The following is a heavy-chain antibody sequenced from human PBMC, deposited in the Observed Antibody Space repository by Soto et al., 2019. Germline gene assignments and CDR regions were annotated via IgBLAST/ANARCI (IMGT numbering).Heavy chain of an antibody. V-gene: IGHV3-23*01. CDR1: GSTFSNYA. CDR2: ISGSGGSA. D-gene: IGHD6-19*01. Sequence: GSLRLSCAASGSTFSNYAMNWVRQAPGKGLECVSVISGSGGSAYYADSVQGRFTISRDNSKNTLYMQMNSLRDEDTAIYYCVREGSGWNSRGSFDFWGRGTMVTVSS. CDR3: VREGSGWNSRGSFDF. J-gene: IGHJ3*01.